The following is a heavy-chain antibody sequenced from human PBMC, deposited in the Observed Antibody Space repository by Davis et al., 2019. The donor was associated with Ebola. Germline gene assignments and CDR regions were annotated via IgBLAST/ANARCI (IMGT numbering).Heavy chain of an antibody. V-gene: IGHV1-18*01. J-gene: IGHJ4*02. Sequence: ASVKVSCKVSGYTFTNFGLSWVRQAPGQGLEWMGWISPHNGNTNYAERVQGRVTMTADTSTNTAYLELRSLRSDDTAVYYCARDARWIQLWFIDYWGQGTLVTVSS. D-gene: IGHD5-18*01. CDR2: ISPHNGNT. CDR1: GYTFTNFG. CDR3: ARDARWIQLWFIDY.